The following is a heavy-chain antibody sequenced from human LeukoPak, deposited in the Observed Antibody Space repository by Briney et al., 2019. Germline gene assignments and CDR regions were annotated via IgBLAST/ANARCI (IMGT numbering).Heavy chain of an antibody. CDR2: IYHSGAT. CDR1: GGSISRGVYS. CDR3: ARRTSSYCSGGSCGGWFDP. Sequence: SETLSLTCAVSGGSISRGVYSWSWIRQPPGKGLECIGYIYHSGATYYNPSLKSRVTISVDRSKTQFSLKMRSVTAADTAVYYCARRTSSYCSGGSCGGWFDPWGQGTLVTVSS. D-gene: IGHD2-15*01. V-gene: IGHV4-30-2*01. J-gene: IGHJ5*02.